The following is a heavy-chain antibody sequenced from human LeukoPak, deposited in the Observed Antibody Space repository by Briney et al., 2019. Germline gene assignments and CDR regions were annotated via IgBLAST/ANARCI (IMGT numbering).Heavy chain of an antibody. J-gene: IGHJ4*02. CDR2: IHRSGSH. D-gene: IGHD1-14*01. CDR3: AREILGGFNPGAY. CDR1: LDSTTSNF. Sequence: PSETLPLTCTVSLDSTTSNFWSWVSQPPGKGLEWSGEIHRSGSHNYNPSLQRRVTISIDRSRNQIVLELSSVTAADTAVYYCAREILGGFNPGAYWGQGTLVTVSS. V-gene: IGHV4-4*02.